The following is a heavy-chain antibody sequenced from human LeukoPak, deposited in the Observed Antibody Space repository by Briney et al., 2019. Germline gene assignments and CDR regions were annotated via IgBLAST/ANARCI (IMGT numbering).Heavy chain of an antibody. V-gene: IGHV1-2*02. CDR1: GYTFTGYY. Sequence: ASVKVSCKASGYTFTGYYMRWVRQAPGQGLEWMGWINPNSGGTNYAQKFQGRATMTRDTSISTAYMELSRLRSDDTAVYYCARIVAAAGHLLFDYWGQGTLVTVSS. J-gene: IGHJ4*02. CDR2: INPNSGGT. D-gene: IGHD6-13*01. CDR3: ARIVAAAGHLLFDY.